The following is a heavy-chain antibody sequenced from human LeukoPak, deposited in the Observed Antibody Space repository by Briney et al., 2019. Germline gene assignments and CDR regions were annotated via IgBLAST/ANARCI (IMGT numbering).Heavy chain of an antibody. Sequence: SETLSLTCKVSGYPIGLDYYWVWIRQAPGRGLQWIGGFHRGRIQYNSALKSRVTISIDLSKNQFSLGMWPVTAADTAFYFCARAPSSYESGNGYPNLGWLDPWGQGALVTVSS. CDR3: ARAPSSYESGNGYPNLGWLDP. V-gene: IGHV4-38-2*02. CDR2: FHRGRI. D-gene: IGHD5-24*01. J-gene: IGHJ5*02. CDR1: GYPIGLDYY.